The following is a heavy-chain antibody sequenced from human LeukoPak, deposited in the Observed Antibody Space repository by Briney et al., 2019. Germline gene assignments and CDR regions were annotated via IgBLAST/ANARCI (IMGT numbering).Heavy chain of an antibody. D-gene: IGHD6-13*01. CDR1: GYSFTSYW. Sequence: GESLKISCKGSGYSFTSYWIAWVRQLPGKGLEWMGIIHPGDSDTTYSPSFQGQVTISADKSISTAYLQWSSLKASDTAMYYCASSVGIAAAGGFYSWGQGTLVTVSS. CDR2: IHPGDSDT. V-gene: IGHV5-51*01. CDR3: ASSVGIAAAGGFYS. J-gene: IGHJ4*02.